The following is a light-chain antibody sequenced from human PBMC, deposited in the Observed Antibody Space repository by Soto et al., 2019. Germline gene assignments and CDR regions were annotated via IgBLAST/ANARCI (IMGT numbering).Light chain of an antibody. CDR1: SSDVGGNKY. J-gene: IGLJ2*01. V-gene: IGLV2-8*01. CDR3: SSNVGANRMV. Sequence: QSALTQPPSASGSPGQSVTISCTGTSSDVGGNKYVSWYQQHPGKAPRLLIYEVTKRPSGVPDRFSGSKSGNTASLSVSELQSEDEADYYWSSNVGANRMVFGGGTKLTVL. CDR2: EVT.